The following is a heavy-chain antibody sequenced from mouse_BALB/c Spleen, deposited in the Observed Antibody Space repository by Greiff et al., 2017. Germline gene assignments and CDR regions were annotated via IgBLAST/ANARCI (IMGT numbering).Heavy chain of an antibody. V-gene: IGHV10S3*01. J-gene: IGHJ4*01. D-gene: IGHD2-14*01. CDR1: GFTFNTNA. CDR3: VWYDGGYAMDY. Sequence: GGGLVQPKGSLKLSCAASGFTFNTNAMNWVRQAPGKGLEWVARIRSKSNNYATYYADSVKDRFTISRDDSQSMLYLQMNNLKTEDTAMYYCVWYDGGYAMDYWGQGTSVTVSS. CDR2: IRSKSNNYAT.